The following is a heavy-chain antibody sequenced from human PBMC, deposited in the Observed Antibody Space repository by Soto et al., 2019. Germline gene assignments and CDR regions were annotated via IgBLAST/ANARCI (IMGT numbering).Heavy chain of an antibody. V-gene: IGHV4-39*01. D-gene: IGHD1-7*01. J-gene: IGHJ6*03. CDR1: GGSISGSSHF. CDR3: AGTTSHQWYYMDV. Sequence: PSETLSLTCTVSGGSISGSSHFWGWIRQPPGKGLEWIGSIYYSGTTYYNPSLESRVTISVDTSKNQFSLQLTSVTPEDTAVYYCAGTTSHQWYYMDVWGKGTTDTVSS. CDR2: IYYSGTT.